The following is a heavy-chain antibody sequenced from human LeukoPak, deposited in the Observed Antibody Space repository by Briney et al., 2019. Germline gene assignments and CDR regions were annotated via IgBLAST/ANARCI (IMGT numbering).Heavy chain of an antibody. D-gene: IGHD6-13*01. V-gene: IGHV3-30*02. CDR2: ILYDGSNK. J-gene: IGHJ4*02. Sequence: PGGSLRLSCAASGFTFSIYGMHWVRQAPGKGLEWVAFILYDGSNKYYADSVKGRFTISRDNSKNTLYLQMNSLRAEDTAVYYCAGGYSSSWFPNFDYWGQGTLVTVSS. CDR1: GFTFSIYG. CDR3: AGGYSSSWFPNFDY.